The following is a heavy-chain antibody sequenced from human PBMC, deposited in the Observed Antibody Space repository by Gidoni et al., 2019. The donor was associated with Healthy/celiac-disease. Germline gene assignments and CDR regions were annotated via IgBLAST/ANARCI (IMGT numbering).Heavy chain of an antibody. CDR2: INPSGGST. Sequence: QVQLVQSGAAVKKPGASVKVSCMASGYHFPSYYMPWVRQAPGEGLEWIGIINPSGGSTSYAQKFQGRVTMTRDTSTSTVDMELSSLRSEDTAVYYCARGAVMGGYSYGPYFDYWGQGTLVTVSS. J-gene: IGHJ4*02. CDR3: ARGAVMGGYSYGPYFDY. D-gene: IGHD5-18*01. CDR1: GYHFPSYY. V-gene: IGHV1-46*01.